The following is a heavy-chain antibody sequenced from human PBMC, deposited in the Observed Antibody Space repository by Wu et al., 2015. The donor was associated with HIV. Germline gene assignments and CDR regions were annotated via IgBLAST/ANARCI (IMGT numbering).Heavy chain of an antibody. Sequence: QVQLVQSGVEVKKPGASVKVSCKASGYTFTGYYLHWVRQAPGQGLEWMGWINPNSGGTNYAQKFQGRVSITADESRTTAYMELSSLRSEDTAVYYCAREKYDILTGRYPREGYYGMDVWGQGP. J-gene: IGHJ6*02. V-gene: IGHV1-2*02. CDR2: INPNSGGT. CDR1: GYTFTGYY. D-gene: IGHD3-9*01. CDR3: AREKYDILTGRYPREGYYGMDV.